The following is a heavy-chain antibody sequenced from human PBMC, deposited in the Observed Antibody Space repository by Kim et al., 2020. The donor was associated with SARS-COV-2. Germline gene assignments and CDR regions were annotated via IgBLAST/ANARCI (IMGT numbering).Heavy chain of an antibody. Sequence: ASVKVSCKASGYTFTSYYMHWVRQAPGQGLEWMGIINPSGGSTSYAQKFQSRVTMTRDTSTSTVYMELSSLRSEDTAVYYCARDLTTTDGYRDYYYGMDVWGQGTTVTVSS. CDR3: ARDLTTTDGYRDYYYGMDV. CDR1: GYTFTSYY. J-gene: IGHJ6*02. CDR2: INPSGGST. D-gene: IGHD5-12*01. V-gene: IGHV1-46*01.